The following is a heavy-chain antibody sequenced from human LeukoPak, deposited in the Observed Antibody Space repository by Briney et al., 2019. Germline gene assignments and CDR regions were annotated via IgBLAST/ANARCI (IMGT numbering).Heavy chain of an antibody. D-gene: IGHD2-2*01. CDR3: ARAQSTRLDY. Sequence: GGSLRLSCVAYGFNFRDYSMNWVRQAPGKGLDWVSGISGTSSYMYYGDSVKGRFTVSRDNAKNSLYLQMNSLRAEDTAVYYCARAQSTRLDYWGQGTLVTVSS. CDR1: GFNFRDYS. J-gene: IGHJ4*02. CDR2: ISGTSSYM. V-gene: IGHV3-21*01.